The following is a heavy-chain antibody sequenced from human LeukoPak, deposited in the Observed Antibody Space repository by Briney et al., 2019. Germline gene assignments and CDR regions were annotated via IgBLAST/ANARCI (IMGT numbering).Heavy chain of an antibody. V-gene: IGHV3-23*01. Sequence: GGSLRLSCAASGFTFSSYAMSWVRQAPGKGLEWVSGISGSGDNTYYADSVKGRFTISRDNSKNTLFLQVNSLRAEDTAVYYCAKADGSWTYDPWGQGTLVTVSS. J-gene: IGHJ5*02. CDR3: AKADGSWTYDP. CDR2: ISGSGDNT. D-gene: IGHD5-24*01. CDR1: GFTFSSYA.